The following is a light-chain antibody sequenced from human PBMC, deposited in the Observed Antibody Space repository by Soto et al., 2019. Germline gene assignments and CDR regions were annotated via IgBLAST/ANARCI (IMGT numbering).Light chain of an antibody. Sequence: DIQMTQSPSTLSGSVGDRVTITCRASQTISSWLAWYQQKPGKAPKLLLYKASTLKSGVPSRFSGSGHGTEFTLTISSLQPDDFATYYCQHYNSYAEAFGQGTKVELK. CDR1: QTISSW. J-gene: IGKJ1*01. CDR2: KAS. CDR3: QHYNSYAEA. V-gene: IGKV1-5*03.